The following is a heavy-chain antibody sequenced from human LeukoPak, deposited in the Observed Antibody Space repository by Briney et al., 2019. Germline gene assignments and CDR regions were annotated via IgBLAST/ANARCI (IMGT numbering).Heavy chain of an antibody. D-gene: IGHD1-1*01. V-gene: IGHV3-49*04. CDR2: IRSKAYGGTT. CDR1: GFTFSNYW. CDR3: TRVVDWNGYYYYMDV. Sequence: GGSLRLSCVASGFTFSNYWMSWVRQAPGKGLEWVGFIRSKAYGGTTEYAASVKGRFTISRDDSKSIAYLQMNSLKTEDTAVYYCTRVVDWNGYYYYMDVWGKGTTVTVSS. J-gene: IGHJ6*03.